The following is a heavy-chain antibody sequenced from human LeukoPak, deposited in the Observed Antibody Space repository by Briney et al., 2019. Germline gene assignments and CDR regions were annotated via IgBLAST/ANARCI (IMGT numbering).Heavy chain of an antibody. CDR3: ASSGYSSSRPDY. D-gene: IGHD6-6*01. J-gene: IGHJ4*02. Sequence: RTGGSLRLSCAASGFTFSSYSMNWVRQAPGKGLEWVSSISSSSSYIYYADSVKGRFTISRDNAKNSLYPQMNSLRAEDTAVYYCASSGYSSSRPDYWGQGTLVTVSS. V-gene: IGHV3-21*01. CDR2: ISSSSSYI. CDR1: GFTFSSYS.